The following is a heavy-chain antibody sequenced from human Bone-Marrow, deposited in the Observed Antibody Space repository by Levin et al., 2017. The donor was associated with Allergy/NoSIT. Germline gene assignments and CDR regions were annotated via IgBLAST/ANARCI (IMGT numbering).Heavy chain of an antibody. CDR2: ISGSGGST. D-gene: IGHD4-17*01. V-gene: IGHV3-23*01. CDR3: AKDDPSTVTTFSAVWDI. CDR1: GFTFSSYA. Sequence: GGSLRLSCAASGFTFSSYAMSWVRQAPGKGLEWVSAISGSGGSTYYADSVKGRFTISRDNSKNTLYLQMNSLRAEDTAVYYCAKDDPSTVTTFSAVWDIWGQGTMVTVSS. J-gene: IGHJ3*02.